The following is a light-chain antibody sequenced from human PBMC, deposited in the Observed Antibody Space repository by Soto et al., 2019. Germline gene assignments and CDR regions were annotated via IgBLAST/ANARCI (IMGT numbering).Light chain of an antibody. V-gene: IGKV1-5*01. CDR3: QQYDSYSSGP. J-gene: IGKJ1*01. CDR2: DVS. Sequence: DLQMTQSPSTLSAFVGDRVTITCRATQDSNNWLAWYQQKPGKAPRLLIYDVSTLQTGVPSRFSGRGSGTEATLIISSLQPDDVATYYCQQYDSYSSGPFGQGTKVDIK. CDR1: QDSNNW.